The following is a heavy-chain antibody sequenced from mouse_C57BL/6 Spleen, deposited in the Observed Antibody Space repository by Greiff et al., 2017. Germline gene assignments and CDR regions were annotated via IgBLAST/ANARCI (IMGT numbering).Heavy chain of an antibody. Sequence: VQLQQPGAELVKPGASVKMSCKASGYTFTSYWITWVKQRPGQGLEWIGDIYPGSGSTNYNEKFKSKATLTVDTSSSTAYMQLSSLTSEDSAVYYCARRSITTVVAEGWFAYWGQGTLVTVSA. V-gene: IGHV1-55*01. CDR2: IYPGSGST. CDR3: ARRSITTVVAEGWFAY. D-gene: IGHD1-1*01. J-gene: IGHJ3*01. CDR1: GYTFTSYW.